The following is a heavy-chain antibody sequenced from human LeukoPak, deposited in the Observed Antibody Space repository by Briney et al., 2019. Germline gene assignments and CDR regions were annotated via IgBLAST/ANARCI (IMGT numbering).Heavy chain of an antibody. J-gene: IGHJ4*02. CDR3: ARLNGGN. D-gene: IGHD3-16*01. Sequence: GSLRLSCAASGFTFSSYAMSWVRQPPGKGLEWIGYINYSGSTNYNPSLKSRVSISVDTSKNQFSLRLSSVTAADTAVYYCARLNGGNWGQGTLVTVSS. V-gene: IGHV4-59*08. CDR2: INYSGST. CDR1: GFTFSSYA.